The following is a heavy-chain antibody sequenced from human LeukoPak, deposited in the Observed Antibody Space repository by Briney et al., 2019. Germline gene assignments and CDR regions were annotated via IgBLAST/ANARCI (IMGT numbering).Heavy chain of an antibody. CDR1: GYTFTGYY. J-gene: IGHJ5*02. CDR3: ARGEQLEGDWFDP. D-gene: IGHD6-6*01. V-gene: IGHV1-2*02. CDR2: INPNSGGT. Sequence: ASVKVSCKASGYTFTGYYMHWVRPAPGQGLEWMGWINPNSGGTNYAQKFKGRVTMTRDTSISTAYMELSRLRSDDTAVYYCARGEQLEGDWFDPWGQGTLVTVSS.